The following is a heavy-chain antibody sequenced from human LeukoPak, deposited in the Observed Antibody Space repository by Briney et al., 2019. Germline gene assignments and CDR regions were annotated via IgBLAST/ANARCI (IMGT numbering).Heavy chain of an antibody. CDR3: TRGIIGGYDFDY. CDR2: INPRSGGT. V-gene: IGHV1-2*02. CDR1: GYTFTDYY. D-gene: IGHD5-12*01. J-gene: IGHJ4*02. Sequence: ASVKVSCKASGYTFTDYYMHWVRRAPGQGLEWMGWINPRSGGTNYAQKFQGRVTMTRDTSINTAYMELSRLTSDDTAVYYCTRGIIGGYDFDYWGQGTLVTVSS.